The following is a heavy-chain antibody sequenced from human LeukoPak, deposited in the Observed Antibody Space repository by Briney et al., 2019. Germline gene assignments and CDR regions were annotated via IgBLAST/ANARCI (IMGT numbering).Heavy chain of an antibody. V-gene: IGHV3-23*01. J-gene: IGHJ4*02. Sequence: GGSLRLSSAASGFTFSSYAMSWVRQAPGKGLEWVSAISGSGSSTYYADSVKGRFTISRDNSKNTLYLQMNSLRAEDTAVYYCAKVPGYYGSGSQAYYFDYWGQGTLVTVSS. CDR1: GFTFSSYA. D-gene: IGHD3-10*01. CDR2: ISGSGSST. CDR3: AKVPGYYGSGSQAYYFDY.